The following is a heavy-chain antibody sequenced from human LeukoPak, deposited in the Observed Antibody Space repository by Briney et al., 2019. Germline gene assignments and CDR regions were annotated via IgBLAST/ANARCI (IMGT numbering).Heavy chain of an antibody. D-gene: IGHD5-24*01. CDR2: FYHSGST. CDR1: GYSISSGYY. CDR3: TRTDGYQDAFDI. V-gene: IGHV4-38-2*01. J-gene: IGHJ3*02. Sequence: SEALSLTCAVSGYSISSGYYWGWIRQPPGKGLEWIGSFYHSGSTYYNPSLKSRVTISVDTSNNQFSLKLSSVTAADTAVYYCTRTDGYQDAFDIWGQGTMVTVSS.